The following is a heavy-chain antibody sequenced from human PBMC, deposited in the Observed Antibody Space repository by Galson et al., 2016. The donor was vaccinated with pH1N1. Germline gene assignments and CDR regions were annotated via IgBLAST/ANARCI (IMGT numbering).Heavy chain of an antibody. D-gene: IGHD6-13*01. V-gene: IGHV3-33*01. CDR1: GFTFSSHG. J-gene: IGHJ4*02. CDR3: ARVKAGADEVPDY. CDR2: IWFDGINK. Sequence: SLRLSCAASGFTFSSHGIHWVRQAPGKGLEWVAVIWFDGINKYYKDSVKGRFTISRDNSKNTVYLQMNSLRDEDSAVYYCARVKAGADEVPDYWGQGTLVTVSS.